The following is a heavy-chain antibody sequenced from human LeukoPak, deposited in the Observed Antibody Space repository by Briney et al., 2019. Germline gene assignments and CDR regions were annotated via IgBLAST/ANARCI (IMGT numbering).Heavy chain of an antibody. V-gene: IGHV3-9*01. J-gene: IGHJ6*02. CDR1: GFTFSSYY. CDR3: AKDTCSGGSCYVYYFYGMDI. Sequence: GGSLRLSCAASGFTFSSYYMSWVRQAPGKGLEWVSGISWNSGSIGYADSVKGRFTISRDNAKNSLYLQVNSLRAEDTALYYCAKDTCSGGSCYVYYFYGMDIWGQGTTVTVSS. CDR2: ISWNSGSI. D-gene: IGHD2-15*01.